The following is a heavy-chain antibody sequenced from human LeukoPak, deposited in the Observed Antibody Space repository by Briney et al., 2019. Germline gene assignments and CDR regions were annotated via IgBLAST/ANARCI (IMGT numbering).Heavy chain of an antibody. CDR1: GFTFSYYY. D-gene: IGHD3-16*01. V-gene: IGHV3-11*06. CDR3: ARDLKGSGSYGYIKSYYGMDV. CDR2: ISSSSSYT. J-gene: IGHJ6*04. Sequence: PGGSLRLSCAASGFTFSYYYMSGVRQAPGKGLEWVSYISSSSSYTNYADSVKGRFTISRDNAKNSLYLQMNSLRAEDTAVYYCARDLKGSGSYGYIKSYYGMDVWGKGTTVTVSS.